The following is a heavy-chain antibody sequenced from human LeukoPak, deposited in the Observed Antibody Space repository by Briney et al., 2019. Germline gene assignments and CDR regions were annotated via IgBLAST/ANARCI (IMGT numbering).Heavy chain of an antibody. CDR2: ISSSSAYI. CDR3: ARHLGTLYGSGNDY. J-gene: IGHJ4*02. Sequence: PGGSLRLSCAASGFTFSTYSMNWARQAPGKGLEWVSSISSSSAYIYYADSVKGRFTISRDNAKNSLYLQMNSLRAEDTAVYYCARHLGTLYGSGNDYWGQGTLVTVSS. D-gene: IGHD3-10*01. CDR1: GFTFSTYS. V-gene: IGHV3-21*06.